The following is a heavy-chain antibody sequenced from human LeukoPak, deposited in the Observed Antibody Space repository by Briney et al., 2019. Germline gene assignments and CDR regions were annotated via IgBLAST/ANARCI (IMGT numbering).Heavy chain of an antibody. CDR1: GFTFSSYA. D-gene: IGHD3-10*01. V-gene: IGHV3-23*01. CDR2: ISGSGGST. J-gene: IGHJ4*02. Sequence: GGSLRLSCAASGFTFSSYAMSWVRQAPGKGLEWVSAISGSGGSTYYADSAKGRFTISRDNSKNTLYLQMNSLRAEDTAVYYCAKDQIRGVTVDYWGQGTLVTVSS. CDR3: AKDQIRGVTVDY.